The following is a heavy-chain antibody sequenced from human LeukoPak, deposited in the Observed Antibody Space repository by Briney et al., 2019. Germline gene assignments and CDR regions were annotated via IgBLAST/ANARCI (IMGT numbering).Heavy chain of an antibody. D-gene: IGHD5-18*01. J-gene: IGHJ4*02. CDR3: AREDTAIGY. CDR2: IYYSGST. CDR1: GGSISSYY. V-gene: IGHV4-59*01. Sequence: KTSETLSLTCTVSGGSISSYYWSWIRQAPGKGLEWIGYIYYSGSTNYNPSLKSRVTISIDTSKNQFSLKLSSVTAADTAVYYFAREDTAIGYWGQGTLVTVSS.